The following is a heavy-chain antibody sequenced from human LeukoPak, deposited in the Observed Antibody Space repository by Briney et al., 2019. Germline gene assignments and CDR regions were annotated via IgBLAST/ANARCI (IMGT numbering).Heavy chain of an antibody. J-gene: IGHJ4*02. D-gene: IGHD2-21*02. V-gene: IGHV4-39*01. CDR3: ASRIVMVTAVFDY. CDR1: GGSISSSSYY. CDR2: IYYSGST. Sequence: SETLSLTCTVSGGSISSSSYYWGWIRQPPGKGLEWIGSIYYSGSTYYNPSLKSRVTISVDTSKNQFSLKLSSVTAADTAVYYCASRIVMVTAVFDYWGQGTLVTVSS.